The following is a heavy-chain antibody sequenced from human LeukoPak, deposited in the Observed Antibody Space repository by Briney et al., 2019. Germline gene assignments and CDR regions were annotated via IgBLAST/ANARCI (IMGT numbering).Heavy chain of an antibody. Sequence: PGGSLRLSCAASGFIFNNFGLVWVRQAPGKGLEWVSAISNDGGGTTYADFVKGRFTISRDNSKNTLFLQMNSLRADDTALYYCAKDLNVLRYFDRRNFDPWGQGTLVTVSS. J-gene: IGHJ5*02. CDR2: ISNDGGGT. CDR1: GFIFNNFG. V-gene: IGHV3-23*01. D-gene: IGHD3-9*01. CDR3: AKDLNVLRYFDRRNFDP.